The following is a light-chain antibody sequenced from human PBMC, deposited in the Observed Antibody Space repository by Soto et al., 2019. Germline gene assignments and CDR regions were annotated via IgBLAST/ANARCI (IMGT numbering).Light chain of an antibody. CDR3: QQYGSSWT. J-gene: IGKJ1*01. CDR2: GAS. CDR1: QSVSSIY. V-gene: IGKV3-20*01. Sequence: EIVMKKPPATLSVSPRERATLSCRASQSVSSIYLAWYQQKPGQAPRLLIYGASSRATGIPDRFSGSGSGTDFTLTISRLEPEDFAVYYCQQYGSSWTFGQGAKVDIK.